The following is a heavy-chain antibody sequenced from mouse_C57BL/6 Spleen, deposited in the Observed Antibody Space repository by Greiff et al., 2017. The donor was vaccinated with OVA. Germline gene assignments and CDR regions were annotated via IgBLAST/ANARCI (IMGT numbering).Heavy chain of an antibody. D-gene: IGHD1-1*01. CDR2: ISYDGSN. J-gene: IGHJ4*01. V-gene: IGHV3-6*01. CDR1: GYSITSGYY. CDR3: ARDPDYYGAMDY. Sequence: EVQLQQSGPGLVKPSQSLSLTCSVTGYSITSGYYWNWIRQFPGNKLEWMGYISYDGSNNYNPSLKNRISITRDTSKNQFFLKLNSVTTEDTATYYCARDPDYYGAMDYWGQGTSVTVSS.